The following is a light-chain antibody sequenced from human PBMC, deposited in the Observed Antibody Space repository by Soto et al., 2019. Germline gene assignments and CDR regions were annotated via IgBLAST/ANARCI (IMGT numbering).Light chain of an antibody. J-gene: IGKJ4*01. CDR2: GAS. Sequence: EIVLTQSPATLSLSPGERATLSCRASQSVSSYLAWYQQKPGQAPRLLIYGASSRATGIPDRFSGSGSGTDFTLTISRLEPEDFAVYYCQQHSNWPLTFGGGTKVDIK. CDR1: QSVSSY. CDR3: QQHSNWPLT. V-gene: IGKV3-11*01.